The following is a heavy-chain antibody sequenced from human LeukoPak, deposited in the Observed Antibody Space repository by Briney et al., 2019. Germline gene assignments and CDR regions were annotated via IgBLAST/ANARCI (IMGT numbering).Heavy chain of an antibody. V-gene: IGHV1-18*01. CDR3: ARDMRLLYSPVTLFDY. CDR1: GYTFTSYG. D-gene: IGHD2-2*02. CDR2: ISAYKGNT. J-gene: IGHJ4*02. Sequence: GASVKVSCKASGYTFTSYGISWVRQAPGQGLEWMGWISAYKGNTNYAQKLQGRVTMTTDTSTSTAYMELRSLRSDDTAVYYCARDMRLLYSPVTLFDYWGQGTLVTVSS.